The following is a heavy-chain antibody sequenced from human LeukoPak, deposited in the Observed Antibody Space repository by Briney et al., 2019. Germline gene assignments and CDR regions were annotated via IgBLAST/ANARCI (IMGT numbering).Heavy chain of an antibody. Sequence: GGSLRLSCAASEFTFSTYSMNWVRQAPGKGLEWVASISSSSTYIYHADSVKSRFTISRDNAKNSLYLQMNSLRAEDTALYYCARYCSSTSCYYYYYMDVWGKGTTVTVSS. CDR2: ISSSSTYI. D-gene: IGHD2-2*01. CDR1: EFTFSTYS. J-gene: IGHJ6*03. CDR3: ARYCSSTSCYYYYYMDV. V-gene: IGHV3-21*04.